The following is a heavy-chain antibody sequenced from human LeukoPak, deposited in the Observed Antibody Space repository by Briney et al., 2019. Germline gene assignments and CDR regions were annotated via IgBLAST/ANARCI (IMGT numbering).Heavy chain of an antibody. D-gene: IGHD6-13*01. Sequence: SQTLSLTCTVSGGSISSGGYYWSWIRQHPGKGLEWIGYIYYSGSTYYNPSLKSRVTISVDTSKNQFSLKLSSVTAADTAVYYCASLSFIAAADPGWFDPWGQGTLVTVSS. CDR3: ASLSFIAAADPGWFDP. CDR1: GGSISSGGYY. V-gene: IGHV4-31*03. CDR2: IYYSGST. J-gene: IGHJ5*02.